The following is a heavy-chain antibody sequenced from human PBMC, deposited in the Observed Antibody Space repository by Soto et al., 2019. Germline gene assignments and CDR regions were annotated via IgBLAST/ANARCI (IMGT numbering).Heavy chain of an antibody. CDR3: ARGGVPIPDSSGYYYGYYFDY. CDR1: GGSISSYY. D-gene: IGHD3-22*01. Sequence: KTSETLSLTCTVSGGSISSYYWSWIRQPAGKGLEWIGRIYTSGSTNYNPSLKSRVTMSVDTSKNQFSLKLSSVTAADTAVYYCARGGVPIPDSSGYYYGYYFDYWGQGTLVTVSS. V-gene: IGHV4-4*07. J-gene: IGHJ4*02. CDR2: IYTSGST.